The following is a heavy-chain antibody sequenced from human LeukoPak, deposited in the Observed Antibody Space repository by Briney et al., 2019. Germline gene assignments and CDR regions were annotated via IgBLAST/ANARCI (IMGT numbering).Heavy chain of an antibody. J-gene: IGHJ6*03. CDR2: ISSSSSYI. Sequence: GGSLRLSCAASGFTFSSYSMNWVRQAPGKGLEWVSSISSSSSYIYYADSVKGRFTISRDNSKNSLYLQMNSLRTEDTALYYCAKEGNSYGSPPYYYYYMDVWGKGTTVTVSS. CDR3: AKEGNSYGSPPYYYYYMDV. D-gene: IGHD5-18*01. CDR1: GFTFSSYS. V-gene: IGHV3-21*04.